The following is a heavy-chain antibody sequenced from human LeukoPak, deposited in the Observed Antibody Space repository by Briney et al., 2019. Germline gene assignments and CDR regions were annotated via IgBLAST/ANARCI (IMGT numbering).Heavy chain of an antibody. V-gene: IGHV3-74*01. CDR3: ARVSVGLLWFGELDY. D-gene: IGHD3-10*01. Sequence: GGSLRLSCAASGFTFSSYWMYWVRHAPGKGLVWVSRINSDGSSPIYADSVKGRFTISRDNAKNTLYLEMNSLRVEDTAVYYCARVSVGLLWFGELDYWGQGTVVTVSS. J-gene: IGHJ4*02. CDR1: GFTFSSYW. CDR2: INSDGSSP.